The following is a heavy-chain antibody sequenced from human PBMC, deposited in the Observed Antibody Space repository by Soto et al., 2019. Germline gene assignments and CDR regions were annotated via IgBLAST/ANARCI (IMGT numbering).Heavy chain of an antibody. J-gene: IGHJ5*02. CDR3: AREGGSLNWFDP. Sequence: GGSLRLSCVGSGFSFSSYSMNWVRQAPGKGLEWVSYISSSSSTIYYADSVKGRFTISRDNAKNSLYLQMNSLRDEDTAVYYCAREGGSLNWFDPWGQGTLVTVSS. D-gene: IGHD1-26*01. CDR2: ISSSSSTI. V-gene: IGHV3-48*02. CDR1: GFSFSSYS.